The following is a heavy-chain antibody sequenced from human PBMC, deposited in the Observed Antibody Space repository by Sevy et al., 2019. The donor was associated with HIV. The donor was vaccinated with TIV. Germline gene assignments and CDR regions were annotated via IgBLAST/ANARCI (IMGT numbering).Heavy chain of an antibody. Sequence: SETLSLTCAVYGGSFSGYYWSWIRQPPGKGLEWIGEINHSGSTNYNPSLKSRVTISVDTSKNQFSLKLSSVTAADTAVYYCSRYRVAGNFDYWGQGTLVTSPQ. J-gene: IGHJ4*02. CDR3: SRYRVAGNFDY. CDR1: GGSFSGYY. CDR2: INHSGST. V-gene: IGHV4-34*01. D-gene: IGHD6-19*01.